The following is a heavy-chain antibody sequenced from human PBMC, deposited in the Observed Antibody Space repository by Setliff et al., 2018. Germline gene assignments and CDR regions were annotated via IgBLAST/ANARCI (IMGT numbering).Heavy chain of an antibody. J-gene: IGHJ4*02. V-gene: IGHV1-69*13. D-gene: IGHD2-15*01. Sequence: GASVKVSCKVSGGTFGSSAFTWVRQAPGPGLEYMGGIIPFFGNTNYAQKLQGRLSITADESTNTVYMELSRLRSEDTAMYYCATPHCSDGTCRYYFESWGQGTLVTSPQ. CDR2: IIPFFGNT. CDR1: GGTFGSSA. CDR3: ATPHCSDGTCRYYFES.